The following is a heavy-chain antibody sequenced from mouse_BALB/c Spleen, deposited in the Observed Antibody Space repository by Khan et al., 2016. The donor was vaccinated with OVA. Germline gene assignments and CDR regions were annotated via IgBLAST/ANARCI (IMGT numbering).Heavy chain of an antibody. CDR1: GLNITDTY. CDR2: IDPANGNT. CDR3: ARMANK. Sequence: VQLQQSGAELVKPGATVKMSCTASGLNITDTYMHWLKQSPEKGLEWIGRIDPANGNTKYDANFQGQATITAETSSNTAYLQLSSLTSEDTAVYYCARMANKWGQGTTLTVSS. V-gene: IGHV14-3*02. J-gene: IGHJ2*01.